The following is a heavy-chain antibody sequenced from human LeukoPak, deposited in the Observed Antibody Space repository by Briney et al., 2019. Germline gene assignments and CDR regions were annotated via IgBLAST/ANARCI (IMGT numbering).Heavy chain of an antibody. CDR3: ARAGNRQPHDFDY. V-gene: IGHV1-2*02. D-gene: IGHD2-2*01. CDR2: INPNSGGT. J-gene: IGHJ4*02. Sequence: GASVKVSCKASGYTFTGYYMHWVRQAPGQGLEWMGWINPNSGGTNYAQKFQGRVTMTRDTSISTAYMELSRLRSDDTAVYYCARAGNRQPHDFDYWGQGTLVTVSS. CDR1: GYTFTGYY.